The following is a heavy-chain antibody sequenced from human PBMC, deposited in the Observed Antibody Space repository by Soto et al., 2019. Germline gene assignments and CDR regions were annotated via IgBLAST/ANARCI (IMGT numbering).Heavy chain of an antibody. Sequence: ASVKVSCKASGYTFTTYAIHWVLQAPRQRLEWMGWINAANGNTEYSQKFQGRVTITRDTSATTAYMELSSLRSEDTAVYYCAMDQCYYDSGGYYKPWGQGTLVTVSS. D-gene: IGHD3-10*01. CDR3: AMDQCYYDSGGYYKP. CDR2: INAANGNT. V-gene: IGHV1-3*01. CDR1: GYTFTTYA. J-gene: IGHJ5*02.